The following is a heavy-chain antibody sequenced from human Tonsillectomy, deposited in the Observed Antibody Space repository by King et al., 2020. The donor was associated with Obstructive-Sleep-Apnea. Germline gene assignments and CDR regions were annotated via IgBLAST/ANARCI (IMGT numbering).Heavy chain of an antibody. CDR3: ARDVAVAGTMNVDY. V-gene: IGHV3-66*01. J-gene: IGHJ4*02. Sequence: VQLVESGGGLVQPGGSLRLSCAASGFTVSSNYMSWVRQAPGKGLEWVSVIYSGGSTYYADSVKGRFTISRDNSKNTLYLQMNSLRAEDTAVYYCARDVAVAGTMNVDYWGKGTLVTVSS. CDR1: GFTVSSNY. D-gene: IGHD6-19*01. CDR2: IYSGGST.